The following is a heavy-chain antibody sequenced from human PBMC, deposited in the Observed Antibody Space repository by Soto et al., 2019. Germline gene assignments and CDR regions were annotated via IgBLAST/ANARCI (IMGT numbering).Heavy chain of an antibody. V-gene: IGHV4-59*08. CDR1: SGSINSNY. D-gene: IGHD6-13*01. J-gene: IGHJ4*02. CDR3: LYSSSWYYFDS. CDR2: VYYSGST. Sequence: QVHLQESGPGLVKPSETLSLTCTVSSGSINSNYWSWIRQPPGKGLEWIGYVYYSGSTNYNPSLKSRVTIPVDTSKNQISLKVSSVNAAYPAVYCFLYSSSWYYFDSWGQGMLVTVSS.